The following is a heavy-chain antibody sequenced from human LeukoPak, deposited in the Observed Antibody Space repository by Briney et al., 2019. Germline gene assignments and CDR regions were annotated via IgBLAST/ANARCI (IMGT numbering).Heavy chain of an antibody. D-gene: IGHD4-17*01. J-gene: IGHJ6*03. CDR3: ARDHGDYDVVYYYYYMDV. CDR2: INPNSGGT. CDR1: GYTFTGYY. V-gene: IGHV1-2*06. Sequence: GASVKVSCKASGYTFTGYYMHWVRQAPGQGLEWMGRINPNSGGTNYAQKFQGRVTMTRDTSISTAYMELSRLRSDDTAVYYCARDHGDYDVVYYYYYMDVWGNGTTVTVSS.